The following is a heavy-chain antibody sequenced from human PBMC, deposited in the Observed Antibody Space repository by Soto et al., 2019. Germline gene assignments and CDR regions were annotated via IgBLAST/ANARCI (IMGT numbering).Heavy chain of an antibody. CDR2: IYYSGST. CDR1: GDSISSSTYY. J-gene: IGHJ4*02. CDR3: ARLWYDYIWGNYRPRKVDY. V-gene: IGHV4-39*01. Sequence: QLQLQESGPGLVKPSETLSLTCTVSGDSISSSTYYWGWIRQPPGKGLEWIGSIYYSGSTYYNPSLKSRVTISVDTSKNQFSLKLGSVTAADTAVYYCARLWYDYIWGNYRPRKVDYWGQGTLVTVSS. D-gene: IGHD3-16*02.